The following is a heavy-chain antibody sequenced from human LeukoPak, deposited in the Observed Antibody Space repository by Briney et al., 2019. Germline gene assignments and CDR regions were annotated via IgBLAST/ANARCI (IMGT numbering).Heavy chain of an antibody. CDR1: GGTFSSYA. V-gene: IGHV1-69*05. CDR3: ARDRWYYGSGSYYNNFNY. CDR2: IIPIFGTA. J-gene: IGHJ4*02. Sequence: SVKVSCKASGGTFSSYAISWVRQAPGQGLEWMGRIIPIFGTANYAQKFQGRVTITTDESTSTAYMELSSLRSEDTAVYYCARDRWYYGSGSYYNNFNYWGQGTLVTVSS. D-gene: IGHD3-10*01.